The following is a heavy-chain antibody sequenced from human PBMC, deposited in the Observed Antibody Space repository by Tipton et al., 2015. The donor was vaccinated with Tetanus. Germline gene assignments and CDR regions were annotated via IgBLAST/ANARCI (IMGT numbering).Heavy chain of an antibody. V-gene: IGHV4-30-2*01. D-gene: IGHD5-24*01. CDR1: GVSIKNGGYS. CDR2: TYHTGGT. CDR3: ARAPYNSPGKYYFDH. J-gene: IGHJ4*02. Sequence: TLSLTCGVSGVSIKNGGYSWSWIRQPPGKGLEWIGYTYHTGGTYYNPSFKSRVTVSVDRSNNQFSLEMTSVTAADTAVYFCARAPYNSPGKYYFDHWGQGTLVTVSS.